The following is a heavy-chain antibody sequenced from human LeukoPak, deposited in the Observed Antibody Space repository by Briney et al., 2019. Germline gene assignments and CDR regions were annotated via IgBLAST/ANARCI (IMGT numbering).Heavy chain of an antibody. CDR1: GFTFDDYA. V-gene: IGHV3-9*01. J-gene: IGHJ4*02. CDR3: AKDKDSGWSNFDC. D-gene: IGHD6-19*01. CDR2: INWNSVTL. Sequence: GRSLRLSCAASGFTFDDYAMHWVRQAPGKGLEWVSGINWNSVTLGYADSAKGRFTISRDNAKNSLYLQMNSLRAEDTALYYCAKDKDSGWSNFDCWGQGTLVTVSS.